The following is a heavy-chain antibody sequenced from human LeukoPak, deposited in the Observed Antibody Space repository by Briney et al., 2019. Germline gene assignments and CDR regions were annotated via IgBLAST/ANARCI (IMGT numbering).Heavy chain of an antibody. CDR3: ARAEGYYDSSGYCFDY. D-gene: IGHD3-22*01. V-gene: IGHV4-34*01. CDR1: GFTFSSYA. J-gene: IGHJ4*02. CDR2: INHSGST. Sequence: PGGSLRLSCAASGFTFSSYAMSWIRQPPGKGLEWIGEINHSGSTNYNPSLKSRVTISVDTSKNQFSLKLSSVTAADTAVYYCARAEGYYDSSGYCFDYWGQGTLVTVSS.